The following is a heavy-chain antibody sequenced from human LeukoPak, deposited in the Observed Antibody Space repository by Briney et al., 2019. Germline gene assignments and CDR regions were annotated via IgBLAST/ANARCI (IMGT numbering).Heavy chain of an antibody. J-gene: IGHJ4*02. D-gene: IGHD4-11*01. CDR3: ARDDNYGIFVNVDY. CDR1: GYTFTGYY. Sequence: ASVTVSCKASGYTFTGYYMHWVRQAPGQGPEWMGWISTSTGDTKYTQKFQGRVTLTTDTSTSTAYMELSSLRSDDTAVYYCARDDNYGIFVNVDYWGQGTLVTVSS. V-gene: IGHV1-2*02. CDR2: ISTSTGDT.